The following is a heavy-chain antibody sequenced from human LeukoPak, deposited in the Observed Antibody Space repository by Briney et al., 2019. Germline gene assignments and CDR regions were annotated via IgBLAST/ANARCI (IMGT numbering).Heavy chain of an antibody. D-gene: IGHD3-22*01. CDR3: ARDRSTIYYDSSGYYYYYYGMDV. J-gene: IGHJ6*02. Sequence: GGSLRLSCAASGFTFDDYAMHWVRQAPGKGLEWVSLISGDGGSTYYANSVKGRFTISRDNSKNTLYLQMGSLGAEDMAVYYCARDRSTIYYDSSGYYYYYYGMDVWGQGTTVTVSS. CDR1: GFTFDDYA. CDR2: ISGDGGST. V-gene: IGHV3-43*02.